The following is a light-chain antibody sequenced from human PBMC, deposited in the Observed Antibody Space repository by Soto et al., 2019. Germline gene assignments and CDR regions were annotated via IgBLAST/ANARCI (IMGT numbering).Light chain of an antibody. V-gene: IGLV2-14*01. J-gene: IGLJ3*02. CDR2: EVN. CDR3: SSYTTSSTWV. CDR1: SSDVGGYNY. Sequence: QSALTQPASVSGSPGQSITISCSGTSSDVGGYNYVSWYQQYPGKAPKLMIYEVNNRPSGVSNRFSGSKSANTASLTISGLQAGDEADYYCSSYTTSSTWVFGGGTKLTVL.